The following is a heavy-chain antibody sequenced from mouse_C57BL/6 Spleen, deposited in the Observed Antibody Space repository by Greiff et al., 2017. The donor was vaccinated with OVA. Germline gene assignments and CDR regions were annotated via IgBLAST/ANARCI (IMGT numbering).Heavy chain of an antibody. J-gene: IGHJ1*03. CDR1: GFTFSDYG. D-gene: IGHD1-1*01. V-gene: IGHV5-17*01. Sequence: EVKLVESGGGLVKPGGSLKLSCAASGFTFSDYGMHWVRQAPEKGLEWVAYISSGSSTIYYADTVKGRFTISRDNAKNTLFLQMTSLRAEDAAMYYCATPYGGSWYFDVWGTGTTVTVSS. CDR3: ATPYGGSWYFDV. CDR2: ISSGSSTI.